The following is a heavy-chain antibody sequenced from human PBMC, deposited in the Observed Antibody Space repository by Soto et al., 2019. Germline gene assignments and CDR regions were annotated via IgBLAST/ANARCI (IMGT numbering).Heavy chain of an antibody. CDR2: IYHSGST. CDR1: SGSISSSNW. V-gene: IGHV4-4*02. Sequence: QVQLQESGPGLVKPSGTLSLTCAVSSGSISSSNWWSWVRQPPGKGLEWIGEIYHSGSTNYNPSLKSRVTISVDKSKTQFSVKLSSVTAADTAVYYCARDGEGYCSGGSCYPHWGQGTLVTVSS. J-gene: IGHJ1*01. D-gene: IGHD2-15*01. CDR3: ARDGEGYCSGGSCYPH.